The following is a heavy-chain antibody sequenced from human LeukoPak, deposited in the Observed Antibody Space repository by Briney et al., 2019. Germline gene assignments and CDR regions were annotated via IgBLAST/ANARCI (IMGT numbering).Heavy chain of an antibody. CDR3: ARGGWASAFDY. CDR1: GYTFTGYY. Sequence: ASVKVSCKASGYTFTGYYIHWVRQAPGQGLEWMGWVTPNNGGTKYVQKFQGRVTMTRDTSISTAYMELSRLTSDDTALYYCARGGWASAFDYWGQGTLVTVSS. D-gene: IGHD6-19*01. J-gene: IGHJ4*02. CDR2: VTPNNGGT. V-gene: IGHV1-2*02.